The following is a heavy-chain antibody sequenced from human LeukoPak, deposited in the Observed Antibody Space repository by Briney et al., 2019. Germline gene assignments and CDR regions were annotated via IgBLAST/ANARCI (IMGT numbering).Heavy chain of an antibody. CDR3: ASEAQGDAFDI. J-gene: IGHJ3*02. CDR2: IKQDGSEK. CDR1: GFTFSSYW. Sequence: PGGSLRLSCVASGFTFSSYWMSWVRQAPGKGLEWVANIKQDGSEKYYVDSVKGRFTISRDNAKNSLYLQMNSLRAEDTAVYYCASEAQGDAFDIWGQGTMVTVSS. V-gene: IGHV3-7*01.